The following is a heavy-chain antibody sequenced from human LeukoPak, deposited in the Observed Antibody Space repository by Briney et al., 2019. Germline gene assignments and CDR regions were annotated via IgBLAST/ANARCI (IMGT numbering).Heavy chain of an antibody. CDR2: IYYSGST. D-gene: IGHD1-26*01. CDR3: ARASGSYYEDFDY. J-gene: IGHJ4*02. CDR1: GGSFSGYY. Sequence: SETLSLTCAVYGGSFSGYYWSWIRQPPGKGLQWIGSIYYSGSTYYSPSLKSRVTMSVDTSKNHFSLKLSSVTAADTAVYYCARASGSYYEDFDYWGQGTLVTVSS. V-gene: IGHV4-34*01.